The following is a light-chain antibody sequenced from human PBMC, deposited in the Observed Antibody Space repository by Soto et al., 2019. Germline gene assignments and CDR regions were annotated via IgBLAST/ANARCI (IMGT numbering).Light chain of an antibody. CDR1: QSVSSSY. CDR3: QYCGTSGT. J-gene: IGKJ1*01. Sequence: EIVLTQSPGTLSLSPGERATLSCRASQSVSSSYLAWYQQKPGQAPRLLIYAASSRATGIPDRFSGSGSGTVIPLTINRQEEECAVEYYCQYCGTSGTFGQGTKVDIK. CDR2: AAS. V-gene: IGKV3-20*01.